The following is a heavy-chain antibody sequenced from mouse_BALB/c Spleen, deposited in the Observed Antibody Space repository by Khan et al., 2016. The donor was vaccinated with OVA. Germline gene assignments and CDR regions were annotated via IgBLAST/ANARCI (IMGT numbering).Heavy chain of an antibody. J-gene: IGHJ3*01. D-gene: IGHD2-4*01. CDR3: ARSFDNDGAWFVY. Sequence: QVQLQQPGPELVKPGASVKMSCKASGYKFTDYVISWVKQRTGQGLEWIGDIYPGSGTTYYNERFEGKATLTADKSSNTAYMQFRSLTSEDSAVYFSARSFDNDGAWFVYWGQGTLVTVSA. V-gene: IGHV1-81*01. CDR1: GYKFTDYV. CDR2: IYPGSGTT.